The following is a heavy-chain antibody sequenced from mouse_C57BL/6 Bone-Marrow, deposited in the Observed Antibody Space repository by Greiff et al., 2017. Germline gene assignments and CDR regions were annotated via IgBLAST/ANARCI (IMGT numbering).Heavy chain of an antibody. CDR2: IDPENGDT. Sequence: VQLQQSGAELVRPGASVKLSCTASGFNIKDDYMHWVKQRPEQGLEWIGWIDPENGDTEYASKFQGQATITADTSSNTAYLQLSSLTSEDTAVYVCTSAAKVTQNYFDYWGQGTTLTVSS. J-gene: IGHJ2*01. CDR1: GFNIKDDY. V-gene: IGHV14-4*01. D-gene: IGHD2-5*01. CDR3: TSAAKVTQNYFDY.